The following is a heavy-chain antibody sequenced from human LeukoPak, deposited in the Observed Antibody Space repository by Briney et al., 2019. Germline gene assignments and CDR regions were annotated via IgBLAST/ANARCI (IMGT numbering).Heavy chain of an antibody. CDR2: INHSGST. CDR1: GGSFSGYY. Sequence: SETLSLTCAVYGGSFSGYYWSWIRQPPGKGLEWIGEINHSGSTNYNPSLKSRVTISVDTSKNQFSLKLSSVTAADTAVYYCARLISFRRSVRWTTGDWFDPWGQGTLVTVSS. D-gene: IGHD4-23*01. J-gene: IGHJ5*02. V-gene: IGHV4-34*01. CDR3: ARLISFRRSVRWTTGDWFDP.